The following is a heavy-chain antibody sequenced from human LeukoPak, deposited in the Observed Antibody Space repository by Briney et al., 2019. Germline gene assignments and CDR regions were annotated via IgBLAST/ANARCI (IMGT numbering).Heavy chain of an antibody. D-gene: IGHD6-19*01. Sequence: PSETLSLTCTVSGGSISSGGYYWSWIRQHPGKGLESIGYIHYSGSAYYNPSLKNRVTMSLDTSKNQFSLKLSSVTAADTAVYYCARDYSVAVAGKIYWYFDLWGRGTLVTVSS. CDR2: IHYSGSA. CDR3: ARDYSVAVAGKIYWYFDL. V-gene: IGHV4-31*03. J-gene: IGHJ2*01. CDR1: GGSISSGGYY.